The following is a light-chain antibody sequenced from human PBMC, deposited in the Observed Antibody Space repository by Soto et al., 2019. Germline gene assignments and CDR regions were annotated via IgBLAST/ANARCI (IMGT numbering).Light chain of an antibody. Sequence: QAVVTQEPSLSVSPGGTVTLTCASSTGAVTSGNFPYWFQQKPGQAPSTLIYETSNKHSSTPARFSGSLLGGKAALTLSGAQPEDEAEYYCLLSFSGPRVFGGGTKLTGL. CDR3: LLSFSGPRV. CDR2: ETS. CDR1: TGAVTSGNF. J-gene: IGLJ3*02. V-gene: IGLV7-46*01.